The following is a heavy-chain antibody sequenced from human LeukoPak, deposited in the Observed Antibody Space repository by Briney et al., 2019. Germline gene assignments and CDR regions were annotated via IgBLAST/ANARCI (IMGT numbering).Heavy chain of an antibody. CDR3: LQSQDYYYGMDV. D-gene: IGHD4-11*01. CDR1: GGTFSSYA. Sequence: ASVKVSCKASGGTFSSYAISWVRQAPGRGLEWMGGIIPIFGTANYAQKFQGRVTITADESTSTAYMELSSLRSEDTAVYYCLQSQDYYYGMDVWGQGTTVTVSS. V-gene: IGHV1-69*13. CDR2: IIPIFGTA. J-gene: IGHJ6*02.